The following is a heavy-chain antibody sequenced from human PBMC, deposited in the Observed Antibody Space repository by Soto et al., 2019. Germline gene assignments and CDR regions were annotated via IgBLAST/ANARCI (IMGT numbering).Heavy chain of an antibody. D-gene: IGHD6-13*01. J-gene: IGHJ5*02. Sequence: QVQLQESGPGLVKPSETLSLTCTVSGGSISSYYWSWIRQPPGKGLEWIGYIYYSGSTNYNPSLKSRVTISVDTCKNQFSLKLSSVTAADTAVYYCARVPYSSSWPEFRFDPWGQGTLVTVSS. CDR3: ARVPYSSSWPEFRFDP. CDR2: IYYSGST. V-gene: IGHV4-59*01. CDR1: GGSISSYY.